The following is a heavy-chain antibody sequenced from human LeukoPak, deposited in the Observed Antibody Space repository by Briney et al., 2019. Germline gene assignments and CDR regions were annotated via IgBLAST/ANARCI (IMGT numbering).Heavy chain of an antibody. D-gene: IGHD2-2*01. CDR3: ARMYCSSTSCPGGDYYMDV. CDR1: VYTFTSYV. J-gene: IGHJ6*03. CDR2: ISAYNGKT. Sequence: ASVKVSCKASVYTFTSYVISWVRQAAGQGLEWTGWISAYNGKTNYAQKLQGRVTMTTDTSTSTAYMELRSLRSDDTAVYYCARMYCSSTSCPGGDYYMDVWGKGTTVTVSS. V-gene: IGHV1-18*01.